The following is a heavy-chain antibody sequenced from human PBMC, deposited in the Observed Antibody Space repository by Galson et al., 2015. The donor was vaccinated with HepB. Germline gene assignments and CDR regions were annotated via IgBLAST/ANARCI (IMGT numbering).Heavy chain of an antibody. V-gene: IGHV1-46*01. J-gene: IGHJ5*02. CDR1: GYTFTRYY. D-gene: IGHD2-2*01. Sequence: SVKVSCKASGYTFTRYYMHWVRQAPGQGLEWVGIINPSDGSTSYAQKFQGRVAVTRDTSTSTVYMELRSLRSDDTAVYYCARDAEYCSSTSCYPIWWFDPWGQGTLVTVSS. CDR3: ARDAEYCSSTSCYPIWWFDP. CDR2: INPSDGST.